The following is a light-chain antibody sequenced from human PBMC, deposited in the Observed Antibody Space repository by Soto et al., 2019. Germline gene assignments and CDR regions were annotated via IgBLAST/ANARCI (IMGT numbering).Light chain of an antibody. Sequence: DIQMTQSPSSLSASVGDRVTITCRASQTVSDWLAWYQQKSGKAPKLLIYKASELENGVPSRFSGSGSGTEFTLTISSLQPDYSATYYCQQYISYSTFGQGTKVEIK. CDR1: QTVSDW. CDR2: KAS. V-gene: IGKV1-5*03. CDR3: QQYISYST. J-gene: IGKJ1*01.